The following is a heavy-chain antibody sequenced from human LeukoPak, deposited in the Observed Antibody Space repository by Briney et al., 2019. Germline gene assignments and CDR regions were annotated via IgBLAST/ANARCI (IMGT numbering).Heavy chain of an antibody. V-gene: IGHV1-69*05. CDR2: IIPIFGTA. Sequence: SVKVSCKASGGTFSSYAISWVRQAPGQGLEWMGRIIPIFGTANYAQKFQGRVTITTDESTSAAYMELSSLRSEDTAVYYCARAPLPGYSSSWYGSVYWGQGTLVTVSS. CDR1: GGTFSSYA. J-gene: IGHJ4*02. D-gene: IGHD6-13*01. CDR3: ARAPLPGYSSSWYGSVY.